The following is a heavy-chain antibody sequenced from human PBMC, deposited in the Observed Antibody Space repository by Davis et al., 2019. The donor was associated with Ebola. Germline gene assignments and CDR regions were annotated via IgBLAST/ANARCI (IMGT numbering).Heavy chain of an antibody. J-gene: IGHJ3*02. V-gene: IGHV3-48*03. CDR2: ISSSGSTI. Sequence: GGSLRLSCAASGFTFSSYEMNWVRQAPGKGLEWVSYISSSGSTIYYADSVKGRFTISRDNAKNSLYLQMNSLRAEDTAVYYCARAETEYYDFWSGYPRIDAFDIWGQGTMVTVSS. D-gene: IGHD3-3*01. CDR1: GFTFSSYE. CDR3: ARAETEYYDFWSGYPRIDAFDI.